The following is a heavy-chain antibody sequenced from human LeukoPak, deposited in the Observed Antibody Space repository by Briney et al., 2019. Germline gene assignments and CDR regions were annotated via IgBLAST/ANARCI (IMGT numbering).Heavy chain of an antibody. Sequence: SVKVSCKASGGTFSSYAISWVRQAPGQGLEWMGGIIPIFGTANYAQKFQGRVTITADESTSTAYMELSSLRSEDTAVYYCARGAYYGSGSYFDYWGQGTLVTVSS. V-gene: IGHV1-69*13. CDR3: ARGAYYGSGSYFDY. D-gene: IGHD3-10*01. J-gene: IGHJ4*02. CDR1: GGTFSSYA. CDR2: IIPIFGTA.